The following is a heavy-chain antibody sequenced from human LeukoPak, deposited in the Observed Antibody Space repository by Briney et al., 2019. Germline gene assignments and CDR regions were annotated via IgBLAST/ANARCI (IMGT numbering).Heavy chain of an antibody. J-gene: IGHJ4*02. D-gene: IGHD6-19*01. Sequence: GGSLRLSCAAAGFTFSNYGMNWVRQAPGKGLEWVSAISGSGGSTYYADSVKGRFTISRDNSKNTLYLQMNSLRAEDTAAYYCAKALYSSGWRIYFDDWGQGTLVTVSS. CDR1: GFTFSNYG. V-gene: IGHV3-23*01. CDR2: ISGSGGST. CDR3: AKALYSSGWRIYFDD.